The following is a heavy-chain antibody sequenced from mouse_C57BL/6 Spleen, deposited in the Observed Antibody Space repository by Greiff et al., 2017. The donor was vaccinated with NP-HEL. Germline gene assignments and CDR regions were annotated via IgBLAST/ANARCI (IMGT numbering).Heavy chain of an antibody. CDR3: ARSSSDYYGSSYFDY. CDR2: IYPEDGDT. V-gene: IGHV14-2*01. D-gene: IGHD1-1*01. J-gene: IGHJ2*01. Sequence: VQLQQSGAELVKPGASVKLSCTASGFNIKDYYMHWVKQRTEQGLEWIGRIYPEDGDTKYAPKFQGKATITADTSSNTAYLQLSSLTSEDTAVYYCARSSSDYYGSSYFDYWGQGTTLTVST. CDR1: GFNIKDYY.